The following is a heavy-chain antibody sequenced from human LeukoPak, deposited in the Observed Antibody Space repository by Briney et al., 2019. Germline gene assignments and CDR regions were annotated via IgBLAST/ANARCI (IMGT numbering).Heavy chain of an antibody. D-gene: IGHD5-24*01. CDR1: GFTFSGHE. Sequence: QPGGSLRLPCAASGFTFSGHEMNWVRQAPGKGLEWLSYINSRGNTVYYADSVKGRFTVSRDNAKNVMYLQMDSLRAEDTAIYYCARDEAWLPDYWGQGTLVTVSS. CDR3: ARDEAWLPDY. J-gene: IGHJ4*02. CDR2: INSRGNTV. V-gene: IGHV3-48*03.